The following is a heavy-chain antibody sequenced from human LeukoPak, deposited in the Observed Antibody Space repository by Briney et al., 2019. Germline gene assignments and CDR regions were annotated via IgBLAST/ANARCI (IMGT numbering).Heavy chain of an antibody. CDR3: ARSQDRGYSYGHDAFDI. J-gene: IGHJ3*02. Sequence: GGSLRLSCAASGFTFSSYTMHWVRQAPGKGLEWVAVISYDGSNKYYADSVKGRFTISRDNSKDTLYLQMNSLRAEDTAVYYCARSQDRGYSYGHDAFDIWGQGTMVTVSS. CDR1: GFTFSSYT. CDR2: ISYDGSNK. V-gene: IGHV3-30*14. D-gene: IGHD5-18*01.